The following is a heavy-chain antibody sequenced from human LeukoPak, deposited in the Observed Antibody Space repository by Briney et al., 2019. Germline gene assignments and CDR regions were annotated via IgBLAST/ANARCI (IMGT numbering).Heavy chain of an antibody. CDR2: IWYDGSNK. D-gene: IGHD1-14*01. Sequence: PGGSLRLSCAASGFTFSSYGMHWVRQAPGKGLEWVAVIWYDGSNKYYADSVKGRFTISRDNSKNTLYLQMNSLRAEDTAVYYCARGNPTSAQSFDYWGQGTLVTVSS. CDR1: GFTFSSYG. J-gene: IGHJ4*02. V-gene: IGHV3-33*01. CDR3: ARGNPTSAQSFDY.